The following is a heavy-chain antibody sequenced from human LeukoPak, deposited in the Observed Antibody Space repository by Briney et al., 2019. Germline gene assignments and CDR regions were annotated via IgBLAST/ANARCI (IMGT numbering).Heavy chain of an antibody. CDR1: GYTFTSYY. Sequence: EASVKVSCKASGYTFTSYYMHWVRQAPGQGLEWMGIINPSGGSTSYAQKFQGRVTMTRDTSTSTVYMELSSLRSEDTAVYYCASATCGGDCYPPGDIDYWGQGTLVIVSS. J-gene: IGHJ4*02. D-gene: IGHD2-21*02. CDR3: ASATCGGDCYPPGDIDY. V-gene: IGHV1-46*01. CDR2: INPSGGST.